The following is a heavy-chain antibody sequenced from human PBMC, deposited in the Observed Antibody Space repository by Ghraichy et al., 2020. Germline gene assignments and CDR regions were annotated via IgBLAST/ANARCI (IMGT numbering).Heavy chain of an antibody. CDR2: ISSSSSYI. D-gene: IGHD2-21*01. V-gene: IGHV3-21*01. Sequence: GESLNISCAASGFTFNSYSMNWVRQAPGKGLEWVSSISSSSSYIYYADSVKGRFTLSRDNAKNSLYLQMSSLRAEDTAVYYCARDPNLFVYFDYWGQGTLVTVSP. J-gene: IGHJ4*02. CDR3: ARDPNLFVYFDY. CDR1: GFTFNSYS.